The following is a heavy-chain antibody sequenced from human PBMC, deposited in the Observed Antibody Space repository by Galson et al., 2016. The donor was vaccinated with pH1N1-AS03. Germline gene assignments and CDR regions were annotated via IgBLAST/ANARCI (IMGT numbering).Heavy chain of an antibody. CDR1: GFTFSTFA. D-gene: IGHD3-10*01. V-gene: IGHV3-23*01. J-gene: IGHJ4*02. CDR3: APYGSGRPDRAFHY. CDR2: VSGSGTST. Sequence: SLRLSCAASGFTFSTFAISWLRQAPGKGLEWVACVSGSGTSTYYADSLLGRFTVSRDNSKNSLYFHMNNARAEDTAIYYCAPYGSGRPDRAFHYWGLGTLVTVSS.